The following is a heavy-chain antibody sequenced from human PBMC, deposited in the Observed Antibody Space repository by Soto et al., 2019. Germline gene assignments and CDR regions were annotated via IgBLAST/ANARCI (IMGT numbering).Heavy chain of an antibody. CDR1: GYSLTSYY. CDR3: ARDITRGSQD. V-gene: IGHV1-46*01. J-gene: IGHJ4*02. Sequence: ASVKVSCEASGYSLTSYYRHWVRQAPGQGLEWMGIINPSGGSTSYAQKFQGRVTMTRDTSTSTVYMELSSLRSEDTAVYYCARDITRGSQDWGQGTLVTVSS. D-gene: IGHD1-26*01. CDR2: INPSGGST.